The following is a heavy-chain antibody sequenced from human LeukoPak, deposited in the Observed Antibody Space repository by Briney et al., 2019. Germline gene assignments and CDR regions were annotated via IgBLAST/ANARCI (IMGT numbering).Heavy chain of an antibody. CDR3: ARGTTYYYGSGKYNWFDP. J-gene: IGHJ5*02. Sequence: PGRSLRLSCVASGFTFSSYGMHWVRQAPGKGLEWVSSISSSSSYIYYADSVKGRFTISRDNAKNSLYLQMNSLRAEDTAVYYCARGTTYYYGSGKYNWFDPWGQGTLVTVSS. CDR1: GFTFSSYG. V-gene: IGHV3-21*01. CDR2: ISSSSSYI. D-gene: IGHD3-10*01.